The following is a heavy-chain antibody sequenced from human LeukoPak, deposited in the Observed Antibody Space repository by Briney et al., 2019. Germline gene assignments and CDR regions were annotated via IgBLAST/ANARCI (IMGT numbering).Heavy chain of an antibody. V-gene: IGHV3-74*01. CDR2: INSDGSST. CDR1: GFTFSSYW. J-gene: IGHJ3*02. Sequence: PGGSLRLSCAASGFTFSSYWMHWVRQAPGKGLVWVSRINSDGSSTSYADPVKGRFTISRDNAKNTLYLQINSLRAEDTAVYYCASYDSSGYYYVDAFDIWGQGTMVTVSS. D-gene: IGHD3-22*01. CDR3: ASYDSSGYYYVDAFDI.